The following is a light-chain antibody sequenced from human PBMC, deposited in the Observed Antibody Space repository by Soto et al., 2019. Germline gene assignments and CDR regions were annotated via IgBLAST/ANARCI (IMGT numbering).Light chain of an antibody. CDR3: QQYKDWPTT. J-gene: IGKJ1*01. CDR1: QSVSSN. Sequence: EIVMTQSPATLSVSPGERAALSCRASQSVSSNLAWYQQRPGQAPRLLIYGASARATGIPDRFSGSGAGTDFTLTITSLQSEDFGVYFCQQYKDWPTTFGQGTKVDI. V-gene: IGKV3-15*01. CDR2: GAS.